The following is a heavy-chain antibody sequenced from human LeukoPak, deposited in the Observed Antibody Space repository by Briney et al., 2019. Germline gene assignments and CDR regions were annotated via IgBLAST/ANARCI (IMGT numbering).Heavy chain of an antibody. D-gene: IGHD6-13*01. CDR3: ARGGGSSPTGYYYYYMDV. Sequence: SVKVSCKASGGTFSSYAISWVRQAPGQGLEWMGRIIPIFGTANYAQKFQGRVTITTDESTSTACMELSSLRSEDTAVYYCARGGGSSPTGYYYYYMDVWGKGTTVTVSS. CDR2: IIPIFGTA. CDR1: GGTFSSYA. J-gene: IGHJ6*03. V-gene: IGHV1-69*05.